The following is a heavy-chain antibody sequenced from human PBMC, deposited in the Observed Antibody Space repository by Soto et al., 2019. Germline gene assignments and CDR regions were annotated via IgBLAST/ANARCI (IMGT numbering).Heavy chain of an antibody. D-gene: IGHD6-13*01. CDR3: PRGYRRSWYNCFDP. Sequence: GYLRLSCAASGFTFSSYAMSWVRQAPGKGLEWVSAISGSGGSTYYADSVKGRFTTSRDNSKNTLYLQMNSLRAEDTAVYYCPRGYRRSWYNCFDPWGQGTLVTVSS. J-gene: IGHJ5*02. V-gene: IGHV3-23*01. CDR2: ISGSGGST. CDR1: GFTFSSYA.